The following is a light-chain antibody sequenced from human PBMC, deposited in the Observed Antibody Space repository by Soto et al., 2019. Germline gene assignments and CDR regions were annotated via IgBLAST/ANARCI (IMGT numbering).Light chain of an antibody. CDR2: TAS. CDR1: QSISFY. CDR3: QQSYNMPRT. V-gene: IGKV1-39*01. Sequence: DIQMTQSPSSLSASVGDRVTISCRASQSISFYLNWYRQKPGKAPKLLIYTASNVQSGVPSRISGSGSGTDFTLTISSLQPEDFATYYCQQSYNMPRTLDRGTKVDIK. J-gene: IGKJ1*01.